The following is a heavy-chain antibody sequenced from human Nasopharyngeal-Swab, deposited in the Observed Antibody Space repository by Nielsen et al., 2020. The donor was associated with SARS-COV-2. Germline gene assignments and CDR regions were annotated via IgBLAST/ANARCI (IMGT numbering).Heavy chain of an antibody. D-gene: IGHD6-6*01. Sequence: GESLKISCAASGFTFSGDDMHWVRQAPGKGLEWVAVIPYDGSYKYYADSVKGRFTISRDNSKNTLYLQMNSLRAEDTAVFYCAKPPRSFYYYGMDVWGQGTTVTVSS. CDR3: AKPPRSFYYYGMDV. V-gene: IGHV3-30*18. CDR2: IPYDGSYK. J-gene: IGHJ6*02. CDR1: GFTFSGDD.